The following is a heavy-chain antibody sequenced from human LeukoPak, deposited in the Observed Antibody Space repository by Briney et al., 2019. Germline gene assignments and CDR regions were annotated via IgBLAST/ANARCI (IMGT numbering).Heavy chain of an antibody. V-gene: IGHV4-59*01. Sequence: SETLSLTGSGSGGSIRNYYWSWIRQPPGQGLVWVGYIYYSGSTNYNPSLKRRFTISVDTSKNQLSLKLSSVTAADTALYYCARVGSTWHVRVFDYWGQGTLVTVSS. D-gene: IGHD6-13*01. CDR3: ARVGSTWHVRVFDY. CDR2: IYYSGST. J-gene: IGHJ4*02. CDR1: GGSIRNYY.